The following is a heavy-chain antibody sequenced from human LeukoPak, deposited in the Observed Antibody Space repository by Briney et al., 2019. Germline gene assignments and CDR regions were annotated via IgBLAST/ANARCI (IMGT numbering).Heavy chain of an antibody. CDR3: ARGKNPRYSSGWFYYYYYMDV. CDR1: GFIFDNFG. CDR2: ISASGHST. V-gene: IGHV3-23*01. Sequence: GGSLRLSCAASGFIFDNFGMTWVRQAAGKGLEWVSRISASGHSTTYADSVKGRITISRDNSKNTLFLQVHSLRDDDTAVYYCARGKNPRYSSGWFYYYYYMDVWGKGTTVTVSS. D-gene: IGHD6-19*01. J-gene: IGHJ6*03.